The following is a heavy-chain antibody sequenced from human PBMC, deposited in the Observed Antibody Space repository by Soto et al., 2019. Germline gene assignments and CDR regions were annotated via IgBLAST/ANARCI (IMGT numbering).Heavy chain of an antibody. D-gene: IGHD2-15*01. V-gene: IGHV4-34*01. CDR3: ARRGYCSGGSCYRNWFDP. J-gene: IGHJ5*02. CDR2: INHSGST. Sequence: SETLSLTCAVYGGSFIGYYCILIRHPPGKWLEWIGEINHSGSTNYNPSLKSRVTISVDTSKNQFSLKLSSVTAADTAVYYCARRGYCSGGSCYRNWFDPWGQGTLVTVSS. CDR1: GGSFIGYY.